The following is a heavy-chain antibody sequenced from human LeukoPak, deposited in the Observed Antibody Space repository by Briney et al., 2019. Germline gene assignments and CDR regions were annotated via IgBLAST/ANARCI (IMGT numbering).Heavy chain of an antibody. CDR2: IKQDGSEK. J-gene: IGHJ4*02. Sequence: PGGSLRLSCAASGFTFSSYWMSWVRQAPGKGLEWVANIKQDGSEKYYADSVKGRFTISRDNSKNTLYLQMNSLRAEDTAVYYCAGGSSSKVGYWGQGTLVTVSS. V-gene: IGHV3-7*01. CDR1: GFTFSSYW. D-gene: IGHD6-6*01. CDR3: AGGSSSKVGY.